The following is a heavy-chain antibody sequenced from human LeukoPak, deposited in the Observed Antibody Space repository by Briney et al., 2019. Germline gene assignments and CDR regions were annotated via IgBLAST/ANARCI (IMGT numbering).Heavy chain of an antibody. V-gene: IGHV4-39*01. CDR1: GGSISSDSHY. CDR3: ARQNAYYYHIDV. D-gene: IGHD3-10*01. J-gene: IGHJ6*03. CDR2: MYYSGNT. Sequence: KTSETLSLTCIVSGGSISSDSHYWGWIRQPPGKGLEWIGTMYYSGNTYYNPSLKSRVTISVDASKNQFSLRLSSVTAADTAVYYCARQNAYYYHIDVWGKGTTVTVSS.